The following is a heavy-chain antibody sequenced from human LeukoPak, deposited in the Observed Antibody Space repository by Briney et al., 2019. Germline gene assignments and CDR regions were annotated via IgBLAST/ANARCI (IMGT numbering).Heavy chain of an antibody. CDR3: AREARYCEHTSCYPAFGL. Sequence: ASVKISCKASGGSFSNDAISWVRQAPGQGLEWMGKIIPIYGATNYAQKFEDRVTISMDESPDTANMELSSLRSDDTAVYYCAREARYCEHTSCYPAFGLWGQGTPVTVSS. CDR2: IIPIYGAT. CDR1: GGSFSNDA. D-gene: IGHD2-2*01. V-gene: IGHV1-69*05. J-gene: IGHJ3*01.